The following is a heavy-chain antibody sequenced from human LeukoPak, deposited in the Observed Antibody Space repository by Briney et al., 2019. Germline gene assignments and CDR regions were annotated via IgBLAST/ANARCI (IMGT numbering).Heavy chain of an antibody. V-gene: IGHV4-4*07. CDR2: IYTSGST. CDR3: ARVVVVPAATSVWFDP. J-gene: IGHJ5*02. D-gene: IGHD2-2*01. CDR1: GGSISSYY. Sequence: PSETLSLTCTVSGGSISSYYWSWIRQPAGKGLEWIGRIYTSGSTNYNPSLKSRVTMSVDTSKNQFSLKLSSVTAADTAVYYCARVVVVPAATSVWFDPWGQGTLVTVSS.